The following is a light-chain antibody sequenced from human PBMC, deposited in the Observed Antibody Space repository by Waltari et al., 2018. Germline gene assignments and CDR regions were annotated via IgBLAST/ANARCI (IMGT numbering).Light chain of an antibody. V-gene: IGKV3-15*01. CDR1: QSVISN. CDR3: QQYNNWLTWT. Sequence: RASQSVISNLAWYQQKPGQAPRLLIDGASTRASGIPARFSGAGSGTEFTLTIRSLQSEDFAVYYCQQYNNWLTWTFGQGTKVEIK. J-gene: IGKJ1*01. CDR2: GAS.